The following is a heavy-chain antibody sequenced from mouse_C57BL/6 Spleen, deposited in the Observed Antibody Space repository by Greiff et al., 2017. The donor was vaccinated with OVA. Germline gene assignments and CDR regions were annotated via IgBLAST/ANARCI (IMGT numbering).Heavy chain of an antibody. J-gene: IGHJ3*01. CDR1: GYTFTSYW. Sequence: VQLQQSGAELVKPGASVKMSCKASGYTFTSYWLTWVKQRPGQGLEWIGDIYPGSGSTNYNEKFKSKATLTVDTSSSTAYMQLSSLTSEDSAVYYCAKDYDGAGFAYWGQGTLVTVSA. CDR3: AKDYDGAGFAY. V-gene: IGHV1-55*01. D-gene: IGHD2-4*01. CDR2: IYPGSGST.